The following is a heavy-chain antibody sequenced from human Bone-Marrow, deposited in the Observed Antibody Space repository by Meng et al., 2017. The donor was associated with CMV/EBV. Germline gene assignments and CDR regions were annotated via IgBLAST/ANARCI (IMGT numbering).Heavy chain of an antibody. CDR2: LHYGGST. CDR1: GGSVSSGSYY. J-gene: IGHJ6*02. V-gene: IGHV4-39*01. CDR3: ARHLKVGYQYFYYYGMDV. D-gene: IGHD1-26*01. Sequence: SETLSLTCTVSGGSVSSGSYYWSWIRQPPGKGPEWIGSLHYGGSTFYNPSLKGRVTISVGTSNRHLSLMLNSVTAADTAMYYCARHLKVGYQYFYYYGMDVWGQGTTVTVSS.